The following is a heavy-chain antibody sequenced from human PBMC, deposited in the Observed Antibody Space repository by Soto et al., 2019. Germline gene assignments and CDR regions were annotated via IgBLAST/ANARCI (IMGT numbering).Heavy chain of an antibody. CDR3: ARGRYYYGSGLWFDP. V-gene: IGHV3-53*04. CDR1: GFTVSSNY. J-gene: IGHJ5*02. Sequence: EVQLVESGGGLVQPGGSLRLSCAASGFTVSSNYMSWVRQAPGKGLEWVSVIYSGGSTYYADSVKGPFTISRHNSKNTLYLQMNSLRAEDTAVYYCARGRYYYGSGLWFDPWGQGTLVTVSS. D-gene: IGHD3-10*01. CDR2: IYSGGST.